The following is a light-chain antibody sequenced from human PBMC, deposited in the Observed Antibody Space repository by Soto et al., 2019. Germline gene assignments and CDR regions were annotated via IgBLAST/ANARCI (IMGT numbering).Light chain of an antibody. V-gene: IGLV2-14*03. J-gene: IGLJ1*01. CDR3: SSHTSSNTRI. CDR1: SSDIGAYDY. CDR2: EVS. Sequence: VLTQPASVSGSPGQSIAISCTGTSSDIGAYDYVSWYQQHPDKAPKLMIYEVSNRPSGVSNRFSGSKSVNTATLTISGLQAEDEADYYCSSHTSSNTRIFGTGTKVTVL.